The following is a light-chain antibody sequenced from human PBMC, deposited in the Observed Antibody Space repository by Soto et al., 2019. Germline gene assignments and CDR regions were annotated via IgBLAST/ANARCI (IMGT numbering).Light chain of an antibody. CDR2: EVT. CDR1: GSEVGTYNF. Sequence: QSALTQPPSASGAPGQSVSISCTGTGSEVGTYNFVSWYQQHPGKAPKLLIYEVTKRPSGVPDRFSGSKPGNTASLTVSGLQAEDEAEYFCSSYTGDRHFYVFGTGTKVTVL. J-gene: IGLJ1*01. CDR3: SSYTGDRHFYV. V-gene: IGLV2-8*01.